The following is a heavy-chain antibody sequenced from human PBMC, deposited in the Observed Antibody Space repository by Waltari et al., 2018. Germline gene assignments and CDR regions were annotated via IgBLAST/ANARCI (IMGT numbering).Heavy chain of an antibody. CDR3: ARDRGGYHYFGMDV. CDR2: IWYDGSNK. J-gene: IGHJ6*02. D-gene: IGHD3-16*01. CDR1: GFTFSSYA. Sequence: QVQLVESGGGVVQPGRSLRLSCAASGFTFSSYAMHWVRQAPGKGLEWVAVIWYDGSNKYYADSVKGRFTSSRDNSKNTLYLQMNSLRAEDTAVYYCARDRGGYHYFGMDVWGQGTTVTVSS. V-gene: IGHV3-30*07.